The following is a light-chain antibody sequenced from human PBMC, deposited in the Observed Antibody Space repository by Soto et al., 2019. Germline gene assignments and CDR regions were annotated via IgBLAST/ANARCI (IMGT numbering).Light chain of an antibody. CDR3: CSYAGSSTFVV. J-gene: IGLJ2*01. Sequence: QSALTQPASVSGSPGQSITISCTGTSSDVGSYNLVSWHQQHPGKAPKLMIYEDTKRPSGVSNRFSGSKSGNTASLTISGLQAEDEADYYCCSYAGSSTFVVFGGGTKVTVL. CDR1: SSDVGSYNL. V-gene: IGLV2-23*02. CDR2: EDT.